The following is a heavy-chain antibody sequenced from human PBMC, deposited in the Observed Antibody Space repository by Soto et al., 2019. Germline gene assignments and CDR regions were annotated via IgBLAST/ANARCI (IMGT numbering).Heavy chain of an antibody. CDR1: GGSIRSYY. CDR3: ARSTRGDYYYGMDV. Sequence: NPSETLSLTCTVSGGSIRSYYWSWIRQSPGKGLEWIAYIYNSGSTNYNPSLRSRVTISVDTSQNQFSLNLYSVTTADTAVYYCARSTRGDYYYGMDVWGQGTTVTVSS. J-gene: IGHJ6*02. V-gene: IGHV4-59*01. CDR2: IYNSGST.